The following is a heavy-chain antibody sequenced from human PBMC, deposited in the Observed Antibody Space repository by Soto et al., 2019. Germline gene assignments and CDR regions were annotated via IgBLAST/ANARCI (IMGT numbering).Heavy chain of an antibody. CDR2: VNPIVSMS. Sequence: QVQLVQSGAEVKRPGSSVKVSCKASGDTFNFYSINWVRQAPGLGLEWMGRVNPIVSMSNYAQKLQGRVTMTADKSTSTANMELSSLRSEDTDIYYCASSYGSGYRAFDYWGQGALVTVSS. CDR3: ASSYGSGYRAFDY. CDR1: GDTFNFYS. V-gene: IGHV1-69*02. J-gene: IGHJ4*02. D-gene: IGHD3-10*01.